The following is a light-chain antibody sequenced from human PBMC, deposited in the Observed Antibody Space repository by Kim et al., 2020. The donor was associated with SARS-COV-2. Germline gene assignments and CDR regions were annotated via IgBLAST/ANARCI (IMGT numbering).Light chain of an antibody. V-gene: IGLV1-40*01. Sequence: QRVTISCTGSSSNIGAGYDVHWYQQLPGTAPKHLIYGNSKRPSGVPDRFSGSKSGTSASLAITGLQAEDEADYYCQSYDSSLSGSVFGGGTQLTVL. CDR1: SSNIGAGYD. CDR3: QSYDSSLSGSV. CDR2: GNS. J-gene: IGLJ2*01.